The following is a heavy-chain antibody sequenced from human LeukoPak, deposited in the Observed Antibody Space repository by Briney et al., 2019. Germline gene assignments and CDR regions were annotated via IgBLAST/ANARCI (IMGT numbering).Heavy chain of an antibody. CDR2: LTGSGGNT. J-gene: IGHJ6*03. CDR3: VKSRGIQHYNYHMDV. Sequence: GGSLRLSCAASGFTFSSYAMSWVRQAPGKGLEWVSGLTGSGGNTYYADSVKGRFTISRDNSKNTLSLQMNSLRAEDAAVYYCVKSRGIQHYNYHMDVWGKGTTVTVSS. CDR1: GFTFSSYA. D-gene: IGHD3-10*01. V-gene: IGHV3-23*01.